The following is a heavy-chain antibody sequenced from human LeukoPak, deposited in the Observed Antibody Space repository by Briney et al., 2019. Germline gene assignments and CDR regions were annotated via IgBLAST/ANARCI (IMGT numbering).Heavy chain of an antibody. CDR3: ARVRYYDFWSGYYYFDY. CDR2: INHSGST. V-gene: IGHV4-34*01. J-gene: IGHJ4*02. Sequence: SETLSLTCAVYGGSFSGYYWGWIRQPPGKGLEWIGEINHSGSTNYNPSLKSRVTISVDTSKNQFSLKLSSVTAADTAVYYCARVRYYDFWSGYYYFDYWGQGTLVTVSS. D-gene: IGHD3-3*01. CDR1: GGSFSGYY.